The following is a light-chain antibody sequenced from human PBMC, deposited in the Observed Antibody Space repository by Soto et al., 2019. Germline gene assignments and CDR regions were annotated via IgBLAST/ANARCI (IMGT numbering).Light chain of an antibody. CDR3: QQENNWPWGT. Sequence: EIVMTQSPATLSVSPGERATLSCRASQSVSSNLAWYQQKPGQAPRLLIYGASTRATGIPARFSGSGSGTEFALTLSSLQSEDLAVDYCQQENNWPWGTFGQGTKVEIK. V-gene: IGKV3-15*01. CDR1: QSVSSN. J-gene: IGKJ1*01. CDR2: GAS.